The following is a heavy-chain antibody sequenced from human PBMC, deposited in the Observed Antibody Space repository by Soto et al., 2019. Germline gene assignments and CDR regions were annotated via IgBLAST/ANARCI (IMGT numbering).Heavy chain of an antibody. Sequence: QVQLVQSGAEVRKPGASVKVSCKAAGYTFTNQYIHWVRQAPGQGLEWMGRINPTGGSTTYAQKCQGRISMTGDTSTSTVYRDLSSLISEDMAGYYCAREGSYYCDNRVDYWGQGTLVTVSS. D-gene: IGHD3-22*01. J-gene: IGHJ4*02. V-gene: IGHV1-46*01. CDR1: GYTFTNQY. CDR2: INPTGGST. CDR3: AREGSYYCDNRVDY.